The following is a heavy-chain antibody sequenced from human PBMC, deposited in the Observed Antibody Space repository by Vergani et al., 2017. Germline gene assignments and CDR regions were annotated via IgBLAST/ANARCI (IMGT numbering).Heavy chain of an antibody. Sequence: QLQLQESGPGLVKPSETLSLTCTVSGVSIGSNSYYWGWIRQPPGKGLEWIWTIYYTGTTYYNEAHKSRLTISVDTSKNQFSLNLTSVTAADTAGYYCTRHGRSGWAGYFQHWGQGTLVTASS. CDR1: GVSIGSNSYY. J-gene: IGHJ1*01. V-gene: IGHV4-39*01. D-gene: IGHD6-19*01. CDR2: IYYTGTT. CDR3: TRHGRSGWAGYFQH.